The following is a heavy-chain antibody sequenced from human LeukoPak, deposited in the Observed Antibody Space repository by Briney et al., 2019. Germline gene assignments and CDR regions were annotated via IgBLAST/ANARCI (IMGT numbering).Heavy chain of an antibody. CDR1: EFTFSNAW. CDR3: TTDPIAVAGDVDY. Sequence: GGSLRLSCAASEFTFSNAWMSWVRQAPGKGLEWVGRIKSKTDGGTTDYAAPVKGRFTISRDDSKNTLYLQMNSLKTEDTAVYYCTTDPIAVAGDVDYWGQGTLVTVSS. CDR2: IKSKTDGGTT. D-gene: IGHD6-19*01. V-gene: IGHV3-15*01. J-gene: IGHJ4*02.